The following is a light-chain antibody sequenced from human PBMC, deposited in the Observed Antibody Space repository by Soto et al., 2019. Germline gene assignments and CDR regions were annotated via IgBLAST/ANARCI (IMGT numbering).Light chain of an antibody. Sequence: EIVLTQSPGTLSLSPGERDTLSCRASQSVSRSYLAWYQQKPGQAPRLLICGASSRATGIPDRFSGSGSGTDFTLTISRLEPEDFAVYYCQQYGSSRPTFGQGTKVEIK. J-gene: IGKJ1*01. V-gene: IGKV3-20*01. CDR2: GAS. CDR1: QSVSRSY. CDR3: QQYGSSRPT.